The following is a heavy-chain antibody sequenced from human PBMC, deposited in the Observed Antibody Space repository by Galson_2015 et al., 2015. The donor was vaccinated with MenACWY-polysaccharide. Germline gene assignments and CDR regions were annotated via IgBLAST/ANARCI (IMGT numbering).Heavy chain of an antibody. CDR2: IYPGDSDI. J-gene: IGHJ6*02. CDR1: GYSFTNYW. Sequence: QSGAEVKKPGESLKVSCKGSGYSFTNYWIGWVRQMPGKGLKWMGIIYPGDSDIKYSPSFQGQVTISADKSISTAYLQWSSLKASDTAIYYCARWLRTGTSSYFYNGMDVWGQGTTVIVSS. V-gene: IGHV5-51*03. CDR3: ARWLRTGTSSYFYNGMDV. D-gene: IGHD1-1*01.